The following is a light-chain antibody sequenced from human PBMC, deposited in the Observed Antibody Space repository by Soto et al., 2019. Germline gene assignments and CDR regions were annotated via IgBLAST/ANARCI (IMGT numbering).Light chain of an antibody. CDR2: GNS. Sequence: QSVLTQPPSVSGAPGQRVTISCTGSSSNIGAGYDVHWYQQLPGTAPKLLLYGNSNRPSGVPDRFSGSKSGTSASLAITGLQAKDEADYCCQSYDSSLSGYVFGTGTKLTVL. J-gene: IGLJ1*01. CDR1: SSNIGAGYD. V-gene: IGLV1-40*01. CDR3: QSYDSSLSGYV.